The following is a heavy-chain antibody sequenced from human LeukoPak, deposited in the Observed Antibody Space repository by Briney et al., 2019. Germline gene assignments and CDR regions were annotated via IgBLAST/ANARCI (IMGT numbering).Heavy chain of an antibody. Sequence: SETLSLTCTVSGGSISSYYWSWIRQPPGKGLEWIGEINHSGSTNYNPSLKSRVTISVDTSKNQFSLKLSSVTAADTAVYYCARHYSYGYYYYYYGMDVWGQGTTVTVSS. J-gene: IGHJ6*02. D-gene: IGHD5-18*01. CDR2: INHSGST. V-gene: IGHV4-34*01. CDR3: ARHYSYGYYYYYYGMDV. CDR1: GGSISSYY.